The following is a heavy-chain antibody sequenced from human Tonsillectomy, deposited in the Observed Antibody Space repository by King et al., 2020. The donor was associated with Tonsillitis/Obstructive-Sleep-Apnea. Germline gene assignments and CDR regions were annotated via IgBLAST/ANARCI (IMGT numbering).Heavy chain of an antibody. Sequence: VQLVESGGGVVQPGRSLRLSCAASAFTFSSYAMHWVRQAPGKGLEWVAFISYDGSDKFYADSVKGRFTISRDNSKNTLYLQMNSLRTEDTAVYYCAREGGEVAGAFNIWGQGTMVTVSS. J-gene: IGHJ3*02. V-gene: IGHV3-30*04. D-gene: IGHD6-19*01. CDR1: AFTFSSYA. CDR3: AREGGEVAGAFNI. CDR2: ISYDGSDK.